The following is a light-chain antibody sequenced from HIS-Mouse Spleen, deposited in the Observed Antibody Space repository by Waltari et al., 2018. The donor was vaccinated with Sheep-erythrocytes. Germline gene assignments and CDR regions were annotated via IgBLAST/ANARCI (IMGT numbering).Light chain of an antibody. CDR2: DVS. Sequence: QSALTQPRSVSGSPGQSVTISCTGTGSDFGGYHYLPWYQQHPGKAPKLMIYDVSKRPSGVPDRFSGSKSGNTASLTISGLQAEDEADYYCCSYAGSYNHVFATGTKVTVL. V-gene: IGLV2-11*01. J-gene: IGLJ1*01. CDR3: CSYAGSYNHV. CDR1: GSDFGGYHY.